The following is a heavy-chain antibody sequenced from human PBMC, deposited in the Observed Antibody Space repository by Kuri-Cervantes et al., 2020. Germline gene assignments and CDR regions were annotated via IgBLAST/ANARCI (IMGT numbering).Heavy chain of an antibody. J-gene: IGHJ6*02. CDR2: INPNSGGT. Sequence: ASVKVSCKASGYTFTSYYMHWVRQAPGQGLEWMGWINPNSGGTNYAQKFQGRVTMTRDTSTSTVYMELSSLRSEDTAVYYCARSLTGYYIDYYYGMDVWGQGTTVTVSS. CDR1: GYTFTSYY. CDR3: ARSLTGYYIDYYYGMDV. V-gene: IGHV1-2*02. D-gene: IGHD3-9*01.